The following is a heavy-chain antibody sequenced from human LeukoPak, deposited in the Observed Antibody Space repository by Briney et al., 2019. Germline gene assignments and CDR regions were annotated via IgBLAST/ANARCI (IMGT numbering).Heavy chain of an antibody. CDR3: AKDWGEYFDYVWGSFTSFDF. V-gene: IGHV3-23*01. D-gene: IGHD3-16*01. CDR1: GFTFSSYG. CDR2: ISGSGHRT. J-gene: IGHJ4*02. Sequence: GGTLRLSCAASGFTFSSYGVSWVRQAPGKGLEWVSGISGSGHRTYYADSVKGRFTISRDNSKNTLYLQMNSLRAEDTAVYYCAKDWGEYFDYVWGSFTSFDFWGQGTLVTVSS.